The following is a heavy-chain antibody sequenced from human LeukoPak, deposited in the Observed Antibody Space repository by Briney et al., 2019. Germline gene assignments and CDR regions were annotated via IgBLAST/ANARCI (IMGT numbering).Heavy chain of an antibody. Sequence: GGSLRLSCAASGFAFSTYSMNWVRQPPGQGLKWVASISLNSAAIYYADSVKGRFTISRDNAKNSLSLQMNSLRAEDTAVYYCAKLPYGDYNHHWGQGTLVTVSS. CDR1: GFAFSTYS. J-gene: IGHJ5*02. V-gene: IGHV3-21*04. D-gene: IGHD4-17*01. CDR2: ISLNSAAI. CDR3: AKLPYGDYNHH.